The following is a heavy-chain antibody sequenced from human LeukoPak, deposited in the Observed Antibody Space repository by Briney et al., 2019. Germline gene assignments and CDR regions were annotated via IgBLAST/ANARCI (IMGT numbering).Heavy chain of an antibody. D-gene: IGHD1-26*01. CDR2: IYSSGST. CDR1: GFTVSSHY. J-gene: IGHJ4*02. V-gene: IGHV3-53*01. CDR3: ARAIVGTTTRIVEVWDY. Sequence: GGSLRLSCAASGFTVSSHYMSWVRQAPGKGLEWVSVIYSSGSTYYSDSVKGRFTISRDNSKNTLYLQMNSLRAEDTVVYYCARAIVGTTTRIVEVWDYWGQGTLVTVSS.